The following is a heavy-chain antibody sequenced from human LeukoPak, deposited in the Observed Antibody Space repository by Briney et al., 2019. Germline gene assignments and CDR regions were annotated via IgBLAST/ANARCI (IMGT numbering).Heavy chain of an antibody. Sequence: SETLSLTCTVYGGSFSGYYWSWIRQPPGKGLGWIGEINHSGSTNYNPSLKSRVTISVDTSKNQFSLKLSSVTAADTAVYYCAKVRLYDFWSGYPASDYWGQGTLVTVSS. V-gene: IGHV4-34*01. J-gene: IGHJ4*02. CDR1: GGSFSGYY. D-gene: IGHD3-3*01. CDR3: AKVRLYDFWSGYPASDY. CDR2: INHSGST.